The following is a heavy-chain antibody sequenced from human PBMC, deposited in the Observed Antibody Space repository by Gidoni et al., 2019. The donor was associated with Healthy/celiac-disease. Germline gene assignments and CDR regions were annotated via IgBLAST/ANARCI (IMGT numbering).Heavy chain of an antibody. V-gene: IGHV3-21*01. J-gene: IGHJ3*02. CDR2: ISSSSSYI. CDR1: GFTLSSYS. Sequence: EVQLVESGGGLVKPGGSLRLSGAASGFTLSSYSMNWVRQAPGKGLECVSSISSSSSYIYYADSVKGRFTISRDNAKNSLYLQMNSLRAEDTAVYYCARDWLPYSSGWYGRKRMYAFDIWGQGTMVTVSS. CDR3: ARDWLPYSSGWYGRKRMYAFDI. D-gene: IGHD6-19*01.